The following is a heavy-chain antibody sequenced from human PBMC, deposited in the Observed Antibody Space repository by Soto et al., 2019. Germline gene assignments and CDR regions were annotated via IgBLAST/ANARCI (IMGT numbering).Heavy chain of an antibody. J-gene: IGHJ4*02. D-gene: IGHD4-17*01. CDR3: GRVNDYGDYGLDY. V-gene: IGHV4-39*01. Sequence: SETLSLTCTVSGGSISRSSYYWGWIRQPPGKGLEWIGSIYYSGSTYYNPCLKSRVTISVDTSKNQFSLKLSSVTAADTAVYYCGRVNDYGDYGLDYWGQGPLVTVSS. CDR2: IYYSGST. CDR1: GGSISRSSYY.